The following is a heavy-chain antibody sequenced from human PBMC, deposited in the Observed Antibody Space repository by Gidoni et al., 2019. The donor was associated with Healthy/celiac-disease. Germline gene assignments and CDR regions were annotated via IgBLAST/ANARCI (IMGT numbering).Heavy chain of an antibody. CDR1: GGPISSSSYY. CDR3: ARQTPDSSSQTVRITKDPSAFDI. V-gene: IGHV4-39*01. CDR2: IYYRGST. J-gene: IGHJ3*02. D-gene: IGHD6-13*01. Sequence: QLHLQESGPGLVKPSETLSLTCTVSGGPISSSSYYWGRIRQPPGKGLECMGSIYYRGSTYYNPSLKSRVTISVDTSKNHFSRKLSSVTAADTAVYYCARQTPDSSSQTVRITKDPSAFDIWGQGTMGTVSS.